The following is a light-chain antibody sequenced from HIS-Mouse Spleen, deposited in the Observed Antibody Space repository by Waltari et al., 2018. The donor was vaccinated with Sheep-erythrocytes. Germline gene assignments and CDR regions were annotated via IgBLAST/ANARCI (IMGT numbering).Light chain of an antibody. J-gene: IGKJ2*01. CDR3: QQRSNWYT. Sequence: ELVLTQSPATLSFSRGERATPACRPSQSVSSYLAWYQQKPGQAPSLLIHDASNRATGIPARFSGSGSGTDFTLTISSLEPEDFAVYYCQQRSNWYTFGQGTKLEIK. CDR2: DAS. CDR1: QSVSSY. V-gene: IGKV3-11*01.